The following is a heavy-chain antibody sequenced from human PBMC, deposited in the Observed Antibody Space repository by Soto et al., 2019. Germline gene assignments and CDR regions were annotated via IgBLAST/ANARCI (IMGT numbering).Heavy chain of an antibody. CDR1: GGTSRNYV. Sequence: QVQLVQSGPEIKKPGSSVKVSCKDSGGTSRNYVISWVRQAPGQGLEWMGGIIPIFGPPTYAQKFQGRVTITADDSTGAAYMELRSLRSEDTAVYYCARDYTSSYKYDSTNYGYFDFWGLGTLVTVSS. D-gene: IGHD3-22*01. V-gene: IGHV1-69*12. J-gene: IGHJ4*02. CDR3: ARDYTSSYKYDSTNYGYFDF. CDR2: IIPIFGPP.